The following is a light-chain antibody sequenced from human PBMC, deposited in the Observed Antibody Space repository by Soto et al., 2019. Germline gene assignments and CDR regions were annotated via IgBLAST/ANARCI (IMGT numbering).Light chain of an antibody. CDR3: SSYTTRSTYV. J-gene: IGLJ1*01. V-gene: IGLV2-14*01. CDR1: SRDIGFYNY. CDR2: EVT. Sequence: QSVLTQPASVSGSPGQSITISCTGTSRDIGFYNYVSWYQQYPGNAPKLIIFEVTNRPSGVSDRFSGSKSGNTASLTISGLLSEDGADYYCSSYTTRSTYVFGSGTKVTVL.